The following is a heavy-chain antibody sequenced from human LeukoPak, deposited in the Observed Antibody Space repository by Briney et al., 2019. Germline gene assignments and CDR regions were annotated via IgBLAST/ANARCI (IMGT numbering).Heavy chain of an antibody. J-gene: IGHJ3*02. D-gene: IGHD1-26*01. V-gene: IGHV4-39*01. Sequence: KPSETLSLTCTVSGGSISSSSYYWGWIRQPPGKGLEWIGSIYYSGSTYYSPSLKSRVTISVDTSKNQFSLKLSSVTAADTAVYYCARQIVGAIRSDAFDIWGQGTMVTVSS. CDR1: GGSISSSSYY. CDR3: ARQIVGAIRSDAFDI. CDR2: IYYSGST.